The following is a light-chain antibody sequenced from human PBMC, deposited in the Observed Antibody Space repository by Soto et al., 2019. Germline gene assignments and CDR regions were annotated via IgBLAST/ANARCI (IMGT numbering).Light chain of an antibody. Sequence: DIQMTQSPSSLSASVGDRVTITCRASQGIRNDLGWYQQKPGKAPKRLIYAASTVQSGVQSKLRGRGAGNEFTLTISSLQPEDFATYYCLQHNSYPLTFGGGTQVEIK. V-gene: IGKV1-17*01. CDR1: QGIRND. J-gene: IGKJ4*01. CDR2: AAS. CDR3: LQHNSYPLT.